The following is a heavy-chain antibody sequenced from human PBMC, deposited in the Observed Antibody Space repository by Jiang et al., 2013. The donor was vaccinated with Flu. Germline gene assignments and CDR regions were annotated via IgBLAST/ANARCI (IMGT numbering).Heavy chain of an antibody. V-gene: IGHV4-39*01. J-gene: IGHJ4*02. CDR1: GGSISSNSFS. Sequence: LLKPSETLSLTCTVSGGSISSNSFSWGWIRQPPGKGLESIGSFYYGGSTYYNPSLKSRVDIFVDTSKNQFSLELTSVTAADTAVYYCHHGDPPFDFWGQGILVTVSS. CDR2: FYYGGST. CDR3: HHGDPPFDF. D-gene: IGHD4-17*01.